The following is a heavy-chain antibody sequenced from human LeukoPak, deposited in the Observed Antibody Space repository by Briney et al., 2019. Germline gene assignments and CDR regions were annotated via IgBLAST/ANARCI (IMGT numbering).Heavy chain of an antibody. V-gene: IGHV3-13*01. Sequence: GGSLRLSCAASGFTFSTYAMSWVRQIPGKGLEWVSAISGSDDGTYYPGSVKGRFTISRENAKNSLYLQMNSLRAGDTAVYYCARAAYSSTWYSRYFDLWGRGTLVTVSS. J-gene: IGHJ2*01. CDR2: ISGSDDGT. CDR1: GFTFSTYA. D-gene: IGHD6-13*01. CDR3: ARAAYSSTWYSRYFDL.